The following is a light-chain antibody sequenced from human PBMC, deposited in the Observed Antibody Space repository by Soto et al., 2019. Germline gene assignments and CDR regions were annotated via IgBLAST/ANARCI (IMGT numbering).Light chain of an antibody. V-gene: IGLV1-44*01. J-gene: IGLJ1*01. CDR1: NSNIGSNT. CDR3: AAWDDSLSGYV. Sequence: QSVLTQPPSASGTPGQTVTISCSGTNSNIGSNTVNWYQQRPGTAPRLLIYTTTQRPSGVPDRFSGSESGTSASLTISGLQSEDEADYYCAAWDDSLSGYVFGTGTKLTVL. CDR2: TTT.